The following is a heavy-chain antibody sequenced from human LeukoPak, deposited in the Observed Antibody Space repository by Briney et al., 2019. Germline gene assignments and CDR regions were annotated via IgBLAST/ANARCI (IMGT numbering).Heavy chain of an antibody. D-gene: IGHD6-6*01. CDR3: ARDLWMYSSSSGGPIWFDP. CDR1: GFTFDDYG. Sequence: SPGGSLRLSCAASGFTFDDYGMSWVRQAPGKGLEWVSGINWNGGSTGYADSVKGRFTISRDNAKNSLYLQMNSLRAEDTALYYCARDLWMYSSSSGGPIWFDPWGQGTLVTVSS. CDR2: INWNGGST. J-gene: IGHJ5*02. V-gene: IGHV3-20*04.